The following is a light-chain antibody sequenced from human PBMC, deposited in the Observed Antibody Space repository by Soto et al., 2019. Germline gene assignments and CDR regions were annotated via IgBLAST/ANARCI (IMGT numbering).Light chain of an antibody. CDR1: SSNIGTNA. V-gene: IGLV1-44*01. CDR2: NNN. J-gene: IGLJ1*01. Sequence: QSVLTQPPSASGTPGQRVTISCSGGSSNIGTNAVNWYQQLPGTAPKLLIYNNNQRPSGVPDRFSGYKSGTSASLDISGLQSEDEADYYCAAWDDSLNGYVFGTGTKVTVL. CDR3: AAWDDSLNGYV.